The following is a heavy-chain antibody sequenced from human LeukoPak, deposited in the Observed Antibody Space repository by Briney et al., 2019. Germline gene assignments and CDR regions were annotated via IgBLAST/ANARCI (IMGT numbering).Heavy chain of an antibody. D-gene: IGHD3-10*02. CDR2: ISYDGSNK. Sequence: GGSLRLSCAASGFTFSSYAMHWVRQAPGKGLGWVAVISYDGSNKYYADSVKGRFTISRDNSKNTLYLQMNSLRAEDTAVYYCARDTMYYFDYWGQGTLVTVSS. CDR1: GFTFSSYA. CDR3: ARDTMYYFDY. V-gene: IGHV3-30-3*01. J-gene: IGHJ4*02.